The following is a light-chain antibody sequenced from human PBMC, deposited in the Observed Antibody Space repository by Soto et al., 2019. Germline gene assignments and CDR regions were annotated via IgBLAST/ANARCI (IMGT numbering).Light chain of an antibody. CDR3: QQYSSSPRT. Sequence: EIVLTQSPGTLSLSPGERATLSCRTSQSVSSDYLAWYRQNPGQAPRLLIYGASNRAGGIPDRFSGSGSGTDFTLTISRLEPEDFAVYYCQQYSSSPRTVGQGTKLEIK. V-gene: IGKV3-20*01. CDR1: QSVSSDY. J-gene: IGKJ2*01. CDR2: GAS.